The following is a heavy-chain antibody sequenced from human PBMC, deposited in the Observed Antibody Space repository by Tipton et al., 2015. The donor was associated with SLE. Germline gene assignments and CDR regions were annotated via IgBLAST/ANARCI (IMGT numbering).Heavy chain of an antibody. CDR3: AKDSDFRTYYYFDY. CDR2: IGSDGGTI. Sequence: SLRLSCASSGFMFSSYAMSLIRHAPGKGLEWVSGIGSDGGTIVYADSVKGRFTVSRDNSESTLYLQMNSLRAEDTAMYYCAKDSDFRTYYYFDYWGQGTLVTVSS. J-gene: IGHJ4*02. D-gene: IGHD1-26*01. V-gene: IGHV3-23*01. CDR1: GFMFSSYA.